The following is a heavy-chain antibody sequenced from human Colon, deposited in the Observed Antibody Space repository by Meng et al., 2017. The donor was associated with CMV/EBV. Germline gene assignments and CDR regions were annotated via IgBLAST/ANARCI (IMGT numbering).Heavy chain of an antibody. CDR1: GFTFSTFA. J-gene: IGHJ4*02. Sequence: QVQSGEPGGGVFQPGRSLRLSCAASGFTFSTFALHWVRQAPGKGLEWVAVISYDGSSEHYADSVKGRFTISRDNSKNTLYLQMNSLRTEDTSVYYCVRSYSSSWHNFDYWGQGTLVTVSS. V-gene: IGHV3-30*04. CDR2: ISYDGSSE. D-gene: IGHD6-13*01. CDR3: VRSYSSSWHNFDY.